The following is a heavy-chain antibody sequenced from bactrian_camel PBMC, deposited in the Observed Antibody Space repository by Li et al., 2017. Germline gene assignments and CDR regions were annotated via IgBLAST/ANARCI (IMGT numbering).Heavy chain of an antibody. Sequence: HVQLVESGGGSVQTGGSLRLSCVASTFTYPNYCMGWTRQGSGKEREGVAVADTDGTTHYAESVQGRFTISKDDSKNTLYLQMNNLKPADTGMYYCAADWRGAYPFLASRYHSWGQGTQVTVS. CDR1: TFTYPNYC. J-gene: IGHJ4*01. D-gene: IGHD1*01. V-gene: IGHV3S9*01. CDR2: ADTDGTT. CDR3: AADWRGAYPFLASRYHS.